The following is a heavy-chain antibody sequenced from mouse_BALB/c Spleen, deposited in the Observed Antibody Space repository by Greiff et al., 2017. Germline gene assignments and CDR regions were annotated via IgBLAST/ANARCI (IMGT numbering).Heavy chain of an antibody. J-gene: IGHJ1*01. V-gene: IGHV1S81*02. CDR1: GYTFTSYY. Sequence: QVQLQQPGAELVKPGASVKLSCKASGYTFTSYYMYWVKQRPGQGLEWIGWINPSNGGTNFNEKFKSKTTLPVDKSTSTAYMQLSSLTSEESAVYDCTRVYYGGYWYFDVWGAGTTVTVSS. CDR3: TRVYYGGYWYFDV. CDR2: INPSNGGT. D-gene: IGHD1-1*01.